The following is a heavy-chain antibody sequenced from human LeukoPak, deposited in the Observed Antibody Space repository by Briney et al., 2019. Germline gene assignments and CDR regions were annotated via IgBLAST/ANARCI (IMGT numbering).Heavy chain of an antibody. CDR2: ISGSGGST. V-gene: IGHV3-23*01. J-gene: IGHJ4*02. CDR3: AKNTCYDILTGFYLFDY. D-gene: IGHD3-9*01. CDR1: GFTFSNYA. Sequence: GGSLRLSCAASGFTFSNYAMSWVRQAPGKGLEWVSAISGSGGSTYYADSVKGRFTISRDNSKNTLYLQMNSLRAEDTAVYYCAKNTCYDILTGFYLFDYWGQGTLVTVSS.